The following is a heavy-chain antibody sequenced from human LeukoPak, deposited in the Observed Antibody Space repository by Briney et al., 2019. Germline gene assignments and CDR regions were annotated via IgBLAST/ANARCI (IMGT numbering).Heavy chain of an antibody. J-gene: IGHJ4*02. V-gene: IGHV1-69*06. CDR1: GGTFSSYA. CDR2: IIPIFGTA. CDR3: ARLSAWVGYSYGYNY. Sequence: ASVKVSCKASGGTFSSYAISWVRQAPGQGLEWMGGIIPIFGTANYAQKFQGRVTITADKSTSTAYMELSSLRSEDTAVYYCARLSAWVGYSYGYNYWGQGTLVTVSS. D-gene: IGHD5-18*01.